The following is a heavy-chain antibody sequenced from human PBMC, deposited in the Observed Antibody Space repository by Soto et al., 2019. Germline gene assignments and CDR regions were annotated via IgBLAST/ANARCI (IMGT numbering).Heavy chain of an antibody. CDR3: ARDIMGTNYYYYGMDV. Sequence: SDPLSLTCTVSGVSISSYYWIWLRQPPGKGLEWIGYIYYSGSTNYNPSLKSRVTISVDTSKNQFSLRLSSVTAADTAVYYCARDIMGTNYYYYGMDVWGQGTTVTVSS. CDR2: IYYSGST. D-gene: IGHD2-8*01. CDR1: GVSISSYY. V-gene: IGHV4-59*01. J-gene: IGHJ6*02.